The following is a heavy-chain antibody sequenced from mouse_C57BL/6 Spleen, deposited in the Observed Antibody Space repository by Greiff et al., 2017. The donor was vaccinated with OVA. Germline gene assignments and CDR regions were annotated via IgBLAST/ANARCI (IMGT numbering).Heavy chain of an antibody. V-gene: IGHV1-63*01. D-gene: IGHD4-1*01. CDR2: IYPGGGYT. J-gene: IGHJ3*01. Sequence: QVQLQESGAELVRPGASVKMSCKASGYTFTSYWIGWAKQRPGHGLEWIGDIYPGGGYTNYNEKFKGKATLTADKSSSTAYMQFSSLTSEDSAIYYCSRWDRRTWFAYWGQVTLVTVSA. CDR1: GYTFTSYW. CDR3: SRWDRRTWFAY.